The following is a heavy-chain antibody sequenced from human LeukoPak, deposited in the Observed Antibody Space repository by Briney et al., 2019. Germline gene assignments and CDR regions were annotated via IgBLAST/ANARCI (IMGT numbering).Heavy chain of an antibody. CDR1: GGSFSGYY. CDR2: INHSGST. J-gene: IGHJ6*02. V-gene: IGHV4-34*01. CDR3: AGLKRYCSGGSCYPRSYYYYGMDV. Sequence: SETLSLTCAVYGGSFSGYYWSWIRQPPGKGLEWIGEINHSGSTNYNPSLKSRVTISVDTSKNQFSLKLSSVTAADTAVYYCAGLKRYCSGGSCYPRSYYYYGMDVWGQGTTVTVSS. D-gene: IGHD2-15*01.